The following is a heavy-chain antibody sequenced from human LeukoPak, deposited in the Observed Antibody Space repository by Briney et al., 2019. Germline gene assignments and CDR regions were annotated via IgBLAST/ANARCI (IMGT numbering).Heavy chain of an antibody. D-gene: IGHD6-19*01. V-gene: IGHV3-21*01. CDR1: GLSLNSYA. CDR2: ISSSSSYI. CDR3: ARDRYSSGAYYFDY. J-gene: IGHJ4*02. Sequence: GGSLRLSCAASGLSLNSYAIHWVRQAPGKGLEWVSSISSSSSYIYYADSVKGRFTISRDNAKNSLYLQMNSLRAEDTAVYYCARDRYSSGAYYFDYWGQGTLVTVSS.